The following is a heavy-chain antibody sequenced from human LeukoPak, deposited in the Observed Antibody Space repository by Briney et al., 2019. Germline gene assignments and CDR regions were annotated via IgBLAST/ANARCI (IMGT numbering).Heavy chain of an antibody. V-gene: IGHV2-70*04. Sequence: SGPALVKPTQTLTLTRTFSGFSLSTSGMRVSWIRQPPGKALEWLARIDWDDDKFYSTSLKTRLTISKDTSKNQVVLTMTNMDPVDTATYYCARTLTTQGGFDIWGQGTMVTVSS. D-gene: IGHD2-15*01. J-gene: IGHJ3*02. CDR2: IDWDDDK. CDR3: ARTLTTQGGFDI. CDR1: GFSLSTSGMR.